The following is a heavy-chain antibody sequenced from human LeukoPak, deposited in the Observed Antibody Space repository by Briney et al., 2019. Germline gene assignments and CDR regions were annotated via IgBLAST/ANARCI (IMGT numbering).Heavy chain of an antibody. CDR3: ARIVGATTPTSYYYYMDV. Sequence: GASVKVSCKASGYTFTGYYMHWVRQAPGQGLEWMGWINPNSGGTNYAQKFQGGVTMTRDTSISTAYMELSRLRSDDTAVYYCARIVGATTPTSYYYYMDVWGRGTTVTVSS. J-gene: IGHJ6*03. D-gene: IGHD1-26*01. CDR2: INPNSGGT. CDR1: GYTFTGYY. V-gene: IGHV1-2*02.